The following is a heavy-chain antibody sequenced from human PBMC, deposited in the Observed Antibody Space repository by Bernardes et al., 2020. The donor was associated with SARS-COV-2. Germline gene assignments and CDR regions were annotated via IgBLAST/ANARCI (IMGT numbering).Heavy chain of an antibody. V-gene: IGHV2-5*01. D-gene: IGHD3-22*01. Sequence: SGPTLVKPTQTLTLTCTFSGFSLSTSGVGVGWLRQPPGKALEWLALIYWNDDKRCSPSLKSRLTITKDTSKNQVVLTMTNMDPVDTGTYYCAHSASYYDSSGRVWYFDLWGRGTLVTVSS. CDR1: GFSLSTSGVG. CDR3: AHSASYYDSSGRVWYFDL. J-gene: IGHJ2*01. CDR2: IYWNDDK.